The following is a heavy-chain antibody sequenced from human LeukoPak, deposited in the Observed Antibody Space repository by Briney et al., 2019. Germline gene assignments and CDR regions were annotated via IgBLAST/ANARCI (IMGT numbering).Heavy chain of an antibody. Sequence: SVKVSCKASGGTFSSYAISWGRQAPGQGLEWMGRIIPIFGTANYAQKFQSRVTITTDESTSTAYMELSSLRSEDTAVYYCARSIRSGYYLDYWGQGTLVTVSS. V-gene: IGHV1-69*05. CDR2: IIPIFGTA. CDR3: ARSIRSGYYLDY. CDR1: GGTFSSYA. D-gene: IGHD3-22*01. J-gene: IGHJ4*02.